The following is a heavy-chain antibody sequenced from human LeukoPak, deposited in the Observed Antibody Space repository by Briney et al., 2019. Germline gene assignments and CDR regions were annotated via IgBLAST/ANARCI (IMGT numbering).Heavy chain of an antibody. CDR2: INHSGST. D-gene: IGHD3-3*01. Sequence: PSETLSLTCAVYGGSLSGYYWSWIRQPPGKGLEWIGEINHSGSTNYNPSLKSRVTISVDTSKNQFSLKLSSVTAADTAVYYCARRTIFGVVRYWGQGTLVTVSS. CDR3: ARRTIFGVVRY. V-gene: IGHV4-34*01. CDR1: GGSLSGYY. J-gene: IGHJ4*02.